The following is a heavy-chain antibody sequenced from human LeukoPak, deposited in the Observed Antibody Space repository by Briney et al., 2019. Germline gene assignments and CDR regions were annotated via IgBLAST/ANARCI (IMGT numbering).Heavy chain of an antibody. CDR2: IRYDGSNK. J-gene: IGHJ4*02. CDR3: AKDYPIAAAIDY. Sequence: GGSLRLSCAASGFTFSSYGMHWVRQAPGKGLEWVAFIRYDGSNKYYADSVKGRFTISRDNSKNTLYLQMNSLRAEDTAVYYCAKDYPIAAAIDYWGQGTLVTVSS. V-gene: IGHV3-30*02. CDR1: GFTFSSYG. D-gene: IGHD6-13*01.